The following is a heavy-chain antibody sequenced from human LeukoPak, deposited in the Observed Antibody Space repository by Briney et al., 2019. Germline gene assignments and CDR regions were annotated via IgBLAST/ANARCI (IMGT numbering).Heavy chain of an antibody. V-gene: IGHV3-30*02. D-gene: IGHD3-10*01. CDR2: IRYDGSNK. J-gene: IGHJ3*02. CDR3: AKGKRGSGSYHHAFDI. CDR1: GFTFSSYG. Sequence: PGGSLRLSCAASGFTFSSYGMHWVRQAPGKGLEWVAFIRYDGSNKYYADSVKGRFTISRDNSKNTLYLQMNSLRAEDTAVYYCAKGKRGSGSYHHAFDIWGQGTMVTVSS.